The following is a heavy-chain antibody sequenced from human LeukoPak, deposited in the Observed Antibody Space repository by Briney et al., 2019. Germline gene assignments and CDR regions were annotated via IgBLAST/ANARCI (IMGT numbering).Heavy chain of an antibody. V-gene: IGHV1-69*04. CDR2: IIPILGIA. D-gene: IGHD2-15*01. Sequence: SVKVSCKASGGTFSSYAISWVRQAPGQGLEWMGRIIPILGIANYAQKFQGRVTITADKSTSTAYMELSSLRSEDTAVYYCAREKEGYCSGGRSCDYFDYWGQGTLVTVSS. J-gene: IGHJ4*02. CDR3: AREKEGYCSGGRSCDYFDY. CDR1: GGTFSSYA.